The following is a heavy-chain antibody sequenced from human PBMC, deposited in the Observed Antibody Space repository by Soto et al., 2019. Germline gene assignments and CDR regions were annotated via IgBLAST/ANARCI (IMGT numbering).Heavy chain of an antibody. Sequence: GGSLRLSGVASGFTFSEYYIDWVRQAPWRGLEWIGRSRNEANDYIRDYAASVKGRFSVSRDDSKSSFFLQMNGLKTEDTAVYYCVRQGYCSSTSCFEAMDVCGQGTTLAVCS. CDR1: GFTFSEYY. CDR2: SRNEANDYIR. J-gene: IGHJ6*02. CDR3: VRQGYCSSTSCFEAMDV. D-gene: IGHD2-2*01. V-gene: IGHV3-72*01.